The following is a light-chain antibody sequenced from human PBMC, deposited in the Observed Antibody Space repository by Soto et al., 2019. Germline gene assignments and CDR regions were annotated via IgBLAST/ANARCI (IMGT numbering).Light chain of an antibody. V-gene: IGKV3-20*01. Sequence: EIVMTHSPATLSASPCERAPLSFSASQSVSSSYLAWYQQKPGQAPRLLIYGASSRATGIPDRFSGSGSGTDFTLTISRLEPEDFAVYYCQQYGSSPPKWTFGQGTKVDIK. CDR3: QQYGSSPPKWT. J-gene: IGKJ1*01. CDR2: GAS. CDR1: QSVSSSY.